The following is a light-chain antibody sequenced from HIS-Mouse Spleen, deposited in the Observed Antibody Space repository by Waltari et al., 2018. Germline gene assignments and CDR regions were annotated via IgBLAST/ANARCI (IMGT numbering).Light chain of an antibody. CDR3: MQALQTPWT. CDR1: QSLLHSNGYNY. CDR2: LGS. V-gene: IGKV2-28*01. Sequence: DIVMTQSRLSLPVTPGEPASIPCRSSQSLLHSNGYNYLDWYLQKPGQSPQLLIYLGSNRASGVPDRFSGSGSGTDFTLKISRVEAEDVGVYYCMQALQTPWTFGQGTKLEIK. J-gene: IGKJ2*01.